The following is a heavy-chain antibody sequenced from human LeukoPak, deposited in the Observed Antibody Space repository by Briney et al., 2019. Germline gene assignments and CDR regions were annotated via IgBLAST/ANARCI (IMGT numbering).Heavy chain of an antibody. V-gene: IGHV1-46*01. CDR2: TNPSGGST. D-gene: IGHD3-3*02. Sequence: ASVKVSCKASGGTFSSYAISWVRQAPGQGLEWMGITNPSGGSTSYAQKFQGRVTMTRDTSISTVYMELSRLTSDDTAVYYCASGRTIFYYYMDVWGKGTTVTISS. CDR1: GGTFSSYA. CDR3: ASGRTIFYYYMDV. J-gene: IGHJ6*03.